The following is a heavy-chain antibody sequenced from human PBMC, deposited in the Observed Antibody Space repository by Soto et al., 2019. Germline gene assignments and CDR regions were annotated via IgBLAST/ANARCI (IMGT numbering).Heavy chain of an antibody. CDR1: GFTFRTSG. D-gene: IGHD5-18*01. CDR3: AKGGGYSYGTNDAFDI. J-gene: IGHJ3*02. CDR2: ISDDGSNK. Sequence: QVQLVESGGGVVQPGRSLRLSCAASGFTFRTSGMHWVRQAPGKGLEWVAVISDDGSNKYNIASVEGRFTISRDNSKNTLSMQMNSLRTEDTAVYYCAKGGGYSYGTNDAFDIWGQGTMVTVSS. V-gene: IGHV3-30*18.